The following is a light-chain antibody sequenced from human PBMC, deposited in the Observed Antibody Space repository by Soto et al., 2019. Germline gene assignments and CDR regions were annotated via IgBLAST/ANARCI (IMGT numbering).Light chain of an antibody. V-gene: IGLV7-43*01. J-gene: IGLJ3*02. Sequence: QTVVTQEPSLTVSPGGTVTLTCASSTGAVTSGYYPGWFQQRPGQAPTSLIHSTSITHSWTPARFSGSLLGGKAALTLSAVQPEDEADYYCLLYFDGAQVFGGGTKLTVL. CDR2: STS. CDR3: LLYFDGAQV. CDR1: TGAVTSGYY.